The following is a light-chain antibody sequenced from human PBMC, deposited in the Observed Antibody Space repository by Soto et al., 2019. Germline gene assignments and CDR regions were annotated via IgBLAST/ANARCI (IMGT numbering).Light chain of an antibody. CDR1: SSDVGAYNF. V-gene: IGLV2-14*03. CDR3: SSYTTSVTLV. J-gene: IGLJ2*01. CDR2: DVS. Sequence: SVLTQPASVSGSPGQSITISCTGTSSDVGAYNFVSWYQQHPGKAPKVIIYDVSNRPSGVSDRFSGSKSGNTASLTISGIQAEDEADYYCSSYTTSVTLVFGGGTKLTVL.